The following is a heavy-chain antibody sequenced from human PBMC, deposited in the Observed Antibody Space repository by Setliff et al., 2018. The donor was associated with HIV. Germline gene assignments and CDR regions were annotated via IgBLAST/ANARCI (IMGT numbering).Heavy chain of an antibody. V-gene: IGHV4-34*01. CDR1: GGSFNGYS. D-gene: IGHD5-18*01. J-gene: IGHJ4*02. CDR2: INHSGST. CDR3: ARHLLRGYIYIVFDY. Sequence: SETLSLTCAVYGGSFNGYSWTWIRQPPGKGLEWIGGINHSGSTNYNPSLKSRVTISVDTSKNHFSLKLRSVTAADTAVYYCARHLLRGYIYIVFDYWGQGTLVTVSS.